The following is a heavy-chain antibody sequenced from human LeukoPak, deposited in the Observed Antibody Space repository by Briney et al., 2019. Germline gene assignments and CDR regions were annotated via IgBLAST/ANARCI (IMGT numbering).Heavy chain of an antibody. V-gene: IGHV4-39*01. J-gene: IGHJ5*02. CDR3: ARSTTVVYNWLDP. CDR1: GGSISSSSYY. D-gene: IGHD4-23*01. CDR2: IYYSGST. Sequence: SETLSLTCTVSGGSISSSSYYWGWIRQPPGKGLEWIGSIYYSGSTYYNPSLKSRVTISVDTSKNQFSLKLSSVTAADTAVYYCARSTTVVYNWLDPWGQGTLVTVSS.